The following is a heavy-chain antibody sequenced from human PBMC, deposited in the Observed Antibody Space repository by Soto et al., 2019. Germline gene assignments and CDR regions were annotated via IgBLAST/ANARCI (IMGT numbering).Heavy chain of an antibody. CDR2: ISGSGGTT. CDR3: AKDRYGDYGGIDY. V-gene: IGHV3-23*01. D-gene: IGHD4-17*01. J-gene: IGHJ4*02. CDR1: GFTFSSCA. Sequence: GGSLRLSCAASGFTFSSCAMGWVRQAPGKGLEWVSAISGSGGTTYYADSVKGRFTISRDTSKNTLFLQMNSLRAEDTAVYYCAKDRYGDYGGIDYWGQGTMVTVSS.